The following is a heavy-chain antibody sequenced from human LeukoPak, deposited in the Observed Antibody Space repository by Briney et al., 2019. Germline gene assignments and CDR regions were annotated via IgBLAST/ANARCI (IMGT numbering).Heavy chain of an antibody. CDR3: ARDHTPASLTSGLD. V-gene: IGHV3-21*01. J-gene: IGHJ4*02. D-gene: IGHD1-14*01. Sequence: GGSLRLSCAASGFAFSTYSMNWVPHAPGKGLEWVSSISSSSTYIYYADSVKGRVTISRDNAKNSLYLQMNSLRAEDTAVYYCARDHTPASLTSGLDWGQGTLVTVSS. CDR2: ISSSSTYI. CDR1: GFAFSTYS.